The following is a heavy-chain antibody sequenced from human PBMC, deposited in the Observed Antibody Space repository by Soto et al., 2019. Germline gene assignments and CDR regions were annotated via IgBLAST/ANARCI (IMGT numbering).Heavy chain of an antibody. CDR3: AISTYYDILTGSPSFDY. V-gene: IGHV5-10-1*03. CDR2: IDPSDSYT. J-gene: IGHJ4*02. CDR1: GYSFTSYW. D-gene: IGHD3-9*01. Sequence: EVQLVQSGAEVKKPGESLRISCKGSGYSFTSYWISWVRQMPGKGLEWMGRIDPSDSYTNYSPSFQGHVTISADKSISTAYLQWSSLKASDTAMYYCAISTYYDILTGSPSFDYWGQGTLVTVSS.